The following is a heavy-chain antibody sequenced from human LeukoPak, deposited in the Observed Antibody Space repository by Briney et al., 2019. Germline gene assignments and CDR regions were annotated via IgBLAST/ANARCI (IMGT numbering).Heavy chain of an antibody. CDR1: GFTFSSYD. J-gene: IGHJ5*02. CDR2: IRPSGDNT. D-gene: IGHD6-19*01. CDR3: ARVAGWHWFDP. V-gene: IGHV3-23*01. Sequence: GGSLRLSCAASGFTFSSYDMTWVREAPGRELEWVSSIRPSGDNTYYGDSVKGRFTISRDNSKNTVYLQMNNMRVDDTAVYYCARVAGWHWFDPWGQGTLVTVSS.